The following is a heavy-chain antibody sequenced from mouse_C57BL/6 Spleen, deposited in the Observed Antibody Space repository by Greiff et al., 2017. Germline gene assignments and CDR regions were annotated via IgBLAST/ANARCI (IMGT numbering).Heavy chain of an antibody. J-gene: IGHJ1*03. CDR1: GYTFTSYW. CDR3: ARRRDYGSSFWYFDV. D-gene: IGHD1-1*01. V-gene: IGHV1-59*01. Sequence: QVQLQQPGAELVRPGTSVKLSCKASGYTFTSYWMHWVKQRPGQGLEWIGVIDPSDSYTNYNQKFKGKATLTVDTSSSTAYMQLSSLTSEDSAVYYCARRRDYGSSFWYFDVWGTGTTVTVSS. CDR2: IDPSDSYT.